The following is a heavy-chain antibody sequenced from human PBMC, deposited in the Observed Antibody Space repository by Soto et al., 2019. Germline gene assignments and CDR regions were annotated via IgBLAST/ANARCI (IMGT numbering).Heavy chain of an antibody. V-gene: IGHV4-34*01. Sequence: PSETLSLTCAVYGGSFSGYYWSWIRQPPGKGLEWIGEINHSGSTNYNPSLKSRVTISVDTSKNQFSLKLSSVTAADTAVYYCASLAVTGHYYYGMDVWGQGTTVTVSS. CDR1: GGSFSGYY. CDR3: ASLAVTGHYYYGMDV. CDR2: INHSGST. J-gene: IGHJ6*02. D-gene: IGHD4-4*01.